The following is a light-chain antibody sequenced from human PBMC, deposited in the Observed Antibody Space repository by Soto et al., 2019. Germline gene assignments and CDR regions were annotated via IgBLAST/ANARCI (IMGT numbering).Light chain of an antibody. CDR1: QSISSY. CDR2: AAS. Sequence: DIQMTQSPSSLSASVGDRVTITCRASQSISSYLNWYQQKPGQAPKLLIYAASSLQSGVPSRLRGSGSGTDFTLTISSLQPEDGATDDCQQSYSTPLGFGGGTKVEIK. J-gene: IGKJ4*01. CDR3: QQSYSTPLG. V-gene: IGKV1-39*01.